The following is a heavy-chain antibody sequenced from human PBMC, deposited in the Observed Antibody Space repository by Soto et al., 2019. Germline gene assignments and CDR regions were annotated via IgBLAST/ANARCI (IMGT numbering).Heavy chain of an antibody. CDR3: ARGHYSSGWPIDH. Sequence: SETLSLTCTVSGDSFSDYYWNWIRQVPGKGLEWIGFVFHSSTTSYNPFLKTRVAISADTSKKQFSLRRTSVSAADTAIYYCARGHYSSGWPIDHGGQGILVTVYS. J-gene: IGHJ4*02. CDR1: GDSFSDYY. D-gene: IGHD6-19*01. CDR2: VFHSSTT. V-gene: IGHV4-59*01.